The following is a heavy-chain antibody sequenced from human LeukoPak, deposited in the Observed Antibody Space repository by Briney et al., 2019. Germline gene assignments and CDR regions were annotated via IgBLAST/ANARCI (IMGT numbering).Heavy chain of an antibody. CDR2: ISGSGGST. V-gene: IGHV3-23*01. CDR1: GFTFSSYA. J-gene: IGHJ3*02. D-gene: IGHD3-10*01. CDR3: AKDPVRGEQAFDI. Sequence: QPGGPLRLSCAASGFTFSSYAMSWVRQAPGKGLEWVSAISGSGGSTYYADSVKGRFTISRDNSKNTLYLQMNSLRAEDTAVYYCAKDPVRGEQAFDIWGQGTMVTVSS.